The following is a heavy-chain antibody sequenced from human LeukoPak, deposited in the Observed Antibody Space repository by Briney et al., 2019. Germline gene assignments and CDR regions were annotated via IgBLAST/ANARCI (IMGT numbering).Heavy chain of an antibody. J-gene: IGHJ4*02. CDR2: INPSGGST. Sequence: GASVKVSCKASGYTFTSYYMHWVRQAPGQGLEWMGIINPSGGSTSYAQKFQGRVTMTRDTSTSTVYMELSSLRSEDTAVYYCASGLAGIAVVGTIDYWGQGTLVTVSS. CDR1: GYTFTSYY. CDR3: ASGLAGIAVVGTIDY. D-gene: IGHD6-19*01. V-gene: IGHV1-46*01.